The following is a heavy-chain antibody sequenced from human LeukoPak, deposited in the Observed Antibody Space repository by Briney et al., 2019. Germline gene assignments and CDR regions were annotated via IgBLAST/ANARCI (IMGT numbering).Heavy chain of an antibody. CDR1: GGSFSGYY. V-gene: IGHV4-34*01. J-gene: IGHJ4*02. D-gene: IGHD6-13*01. CDR2: INHSGST. Sequence: SETLSLTCAVYGGSFSGYYWSWIRQPPGKGLEWIGEINHSGSTNYNPSLKSRVTISVDTSKNQLSLKLNSVTAADTAVYYCARVVSRINGLREGYFDYWGQGTLVTVSS. CDR3: ARVVSRINGLREGYFDY.